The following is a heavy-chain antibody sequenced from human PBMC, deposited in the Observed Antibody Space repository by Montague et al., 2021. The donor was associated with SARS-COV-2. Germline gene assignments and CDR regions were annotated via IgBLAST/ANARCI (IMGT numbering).Heavy chain of an antibody. Sequence: FLSLSCAASGFPFSSYWMSWVRQAPGKGLEWVANIKQDGSEKYYVDSVKGRFTISRDNAKNSLYLQMNSLRAEDTAVYYCARVAAAGPHYDYWGQGTLVNVSS. CDR1: GFPFSSYW. J-gene: IGHJ4*02. CDR3: ARVAAAGPHYDY. V-gene: IGHV3-7*03. D-gene: IGHD6-13*01. CDR2: IKQDGSEK.